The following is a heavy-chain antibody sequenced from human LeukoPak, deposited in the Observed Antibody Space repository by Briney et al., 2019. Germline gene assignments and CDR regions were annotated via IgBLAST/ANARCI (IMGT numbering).Heavy chain of an antibody. D-gene: IGHD1-26*01. CDR1: AGSISSGSYY. J-gene: IGHJ5*02. V-gene: IGHV4-39*01. CDR3: ARHVVGTTEFDP. CDR2: IYYSGST. Sequence: SETLSLTCTVSAGSISSGSYYWGWIRQSPGKGLEWIGSIYYSGSTYYNPSLKSRVTISVDTSKNQFALKLSSVTAADTAVYYCARHVVGTTEFDPWGQGTLVTVSS.